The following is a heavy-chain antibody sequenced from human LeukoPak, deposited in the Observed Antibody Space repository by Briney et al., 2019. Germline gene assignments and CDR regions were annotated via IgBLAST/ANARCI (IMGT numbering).Heavy chain of an antibody. D-gene: IGHD3-22*01. V-gene: IGHV3-9*03. CDR2: ISWNSGSI. Sequence: PGGSLRLSCAASGFTFDDYAMHWVRQAPGKGLEWVSGISWNSGSIGYADSVKGRFTISRGNAKNSLYLQMNSLRAEDMALHYCAKDGEYAGGYKSSYFDYWGQGTLVTVSS. J-gene: IGHJ4*02. CDR3: AKDGEYAGGYKSSYFDY. CDR1: GFTFDDYA.